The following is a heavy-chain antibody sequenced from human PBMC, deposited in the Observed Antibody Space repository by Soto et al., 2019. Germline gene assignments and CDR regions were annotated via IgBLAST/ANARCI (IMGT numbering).Heavy chain of an antibody. Sequence: SETLFLTCVVSGGSLSGINWWHWVRQPPGKGLEWIGEIYHSGSTHYNPSLKSRVTISVDKSKNQFSLKLSSVTAADTAVYYCARFGGGMDVWGQGTMVNVSS. V-gene: IGHV4-4*02. CDR3: ARFGGGMDV. CDR1: GGSLSGINW. D-gene: IGHD3-10*01. J-gene: IGHJ6*02. CDR2: IYHSGST.